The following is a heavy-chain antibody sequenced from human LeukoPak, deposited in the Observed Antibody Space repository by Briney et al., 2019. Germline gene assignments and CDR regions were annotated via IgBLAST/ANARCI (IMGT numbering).Heavy chain of an antibody. D-gene: IGHD6-19*01. Sequence: ASVKVSCKASGYTFTSYDINWVRQATGQGLEWMGWMNPNSGNTGYAQKFQGRVTITRNTSISTAYMELSSLRSEDTAMYYCARGVVEGGWYHLFDYWGQGTLVTVSS. CDR2: MNPNSGNT. V-gene: IGHV1-8*03. CDR3: ARGVVEGGWYHLFDY. J-gene: IGHJ4*02. CDR1: GYTFTSYD.